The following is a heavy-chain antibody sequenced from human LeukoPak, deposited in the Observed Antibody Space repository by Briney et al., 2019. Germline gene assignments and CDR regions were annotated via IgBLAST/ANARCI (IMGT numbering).Heavy chain of an antibody. CDR1: GGSISSSHYY. CDR3: AGWMQLWSTTLNGLKSFQH. J-gene: IGHJ1*01. CDR2: RCYSGNT. V-gene: IGHV4-39*01. D-gene: IGHD5-18*01. Sequence: SETLSLTCTVSGGSISSSHYYWGWIRQPPGKGLEWIGSRCYSGNTYYNPSLKSRVTISVDTSKNQFSLRLSSVTAADSAVYYCAGWMQLWSTTLNGLKSFQHWGQGTLVTVSS.